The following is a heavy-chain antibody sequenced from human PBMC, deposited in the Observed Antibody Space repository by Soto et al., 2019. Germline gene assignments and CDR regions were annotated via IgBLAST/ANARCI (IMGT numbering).Heavy chain of an antibody. J-gene: IGHJ4*02. D-gene: IGHD5-12*01. V-gene: IGHV4-4*07. CDR3: AREGSYSAYNFAHGIQLWSFDF. CDR1: GGSINTFY. CDR2: IFSSGST. Sequence: SETLSLTCTVSGGSINTFYWSWVRQPAGKGLEWIGRIFSSGSTSFNPSLESRVAMSVDTSKNHFSLNLSSVTAADMSVYYCAREGSYSAYNFAHGIQLWSFDFWGQGALVTVSS.